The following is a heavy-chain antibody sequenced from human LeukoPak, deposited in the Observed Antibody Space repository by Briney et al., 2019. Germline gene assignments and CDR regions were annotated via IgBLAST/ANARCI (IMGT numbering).Heavy chain of an antibody. J-gene: IGHJ6*02. CDR3: AKGHFAMDV. V-gene: IGHV3-7*01. CDR2: INQAGSEE. CDR1: GFTFSYYW. Sequence: HPGGSLRLSCAASGFTFSYYWMSWVRQAPGKELEWVANINQAGSEEYCVDSLKGRFTISRDNAKNLLYLQMNSLRAEDTAVYSCAKGHFAMDVWGQGTTVIVSS.